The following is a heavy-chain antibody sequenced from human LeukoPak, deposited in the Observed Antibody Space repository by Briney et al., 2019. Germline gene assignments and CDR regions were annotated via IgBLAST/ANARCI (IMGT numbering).Heavy chain of an antibody. J-gene: IGHJ6*04. Sequence: GGSLRLSCVASGFNFTGSAMHWVRQASGSGLEWVGRIRPKVNAYATGYVASVKGRFIISRDESKNTVYLQMNNLKADDTAVYYCTNLLQVTIDGNFDHMDVWGKGTTVIVSS. D-gene: IGHD5-24*01. CDR1: GFNFTGSA. CDR3: TNLLQVTIDGNFDHMDV. CDR2: IRPKVNAYAT. V-gene: IGHV3-73*01.